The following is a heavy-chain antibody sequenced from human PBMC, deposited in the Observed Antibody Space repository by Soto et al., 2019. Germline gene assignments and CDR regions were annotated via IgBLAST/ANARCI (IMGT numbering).Heavy chain of an antibody. CDR1: GGSISSGDYY. CDR2: IYYSGST. Sequence: SETLSLTCTVSGGSISSGDYYWSWIRQPPGKGLEWIGYIYYSGSTYYNPSLKSRVTISVDTSKTQFFLKLSSVTAADTAVYYCARAWTATAGWANWFDRWGQGTLVTVSS. V-gene: IGHV4-30-4*01. D-gene: IGHD6-13*01. J-gene: IGHJ5*02. CDR3: ARAWTATAGWANWFDR.